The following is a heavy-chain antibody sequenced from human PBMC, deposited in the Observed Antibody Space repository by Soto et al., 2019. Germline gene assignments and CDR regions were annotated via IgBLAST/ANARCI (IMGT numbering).Heavy chain of an antibody. CDR2: ISSSGSTI. J-gene: IGHJ4*02. CDR1: GFTFSSYE. CDR3: APSPYSGSYPPVY. D-gene: IGHD1-26*01. V-gene: IGHV3-48*03. Sequence: GGSLRLSCAASGFTFSSYEMNWVRQAPGKGLEWGSYISSSGSTIYYADSVKGRFTISRDNAKNSLYLQMNSLRAEDTAVYYCAPSPYSGSYPPVYWGQGTLVSVSS.